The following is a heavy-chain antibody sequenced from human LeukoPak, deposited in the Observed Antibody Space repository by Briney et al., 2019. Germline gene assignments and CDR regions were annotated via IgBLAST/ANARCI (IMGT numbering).Heavy chain of an antibody. D-gene: IGHD1-1*01. V-gene: IGHV3-13*01. CDR1: GFTFSSYD. CDR2: IGTAGDT. CDR3: ARENGRGYFDY. Sequence: GGSLRLSCAASGFTFSSYDMHWVRQATGKGLEWVSAIGTAGDTYYPGSVKGRFTISRENAKNSLYLQMNSLRAGDTAVNYCARENGRGYFDYWGQGTLVTVSS. J-gene: IGHJ4*02.